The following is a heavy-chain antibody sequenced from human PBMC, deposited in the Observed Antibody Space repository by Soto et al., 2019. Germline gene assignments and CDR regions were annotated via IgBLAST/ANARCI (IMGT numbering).Heavy chain of an antibody. D-gene: IGHD2-2*01. CDR3: ARGCSSTSCYVRFY. V-gene: IGHV3-33*01. CDR1: GFTFSSYG. J-gene: IGHJ4*02. Sequence: GGSLRLSCAASGFTFSSYGMHWVRQAPGKGLEWVAVIWYDGSNKYYADSVKGRFTISRDNSKNTLYLQMNSLRAEDTAVYYCARGCSSTSCYVRFYWGQGTLVTVSS. CDR2: IWYDGSNK.